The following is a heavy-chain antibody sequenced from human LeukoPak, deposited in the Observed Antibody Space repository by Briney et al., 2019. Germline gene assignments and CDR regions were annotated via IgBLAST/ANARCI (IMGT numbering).Heavy chain of an antibody. Sequence: GGSLRLSCAVSGFNGMHWVRQAPGKGLEWVAFMQYDGSDKSYADSVKGRFTISRDNSKNTLYLQMNSLRPEDTAVYSCATDGGKWELLFDYWGQGTLVTISS. J-gene: IGHJ4*02. V-gene: IGHV3-30*02. CDR1: GFNG. D-gene: IGHD1-26*01. CDR2: MQYDGSDK. CDR3: ATDGGKWELLFDY.